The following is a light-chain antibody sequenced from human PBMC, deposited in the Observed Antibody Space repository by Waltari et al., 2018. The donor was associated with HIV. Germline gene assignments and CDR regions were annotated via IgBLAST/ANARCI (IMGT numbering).Light chain of an antibody. V-gene: IGLV2-11*01. Sequence: SALTQPRSLSGSHGQYVPISCTGPSSDVGGYNSVSWYQQHPGKAPKLMIYDVSKRPSGVPDRFSGSKSGNTASLTISGLQAEDEADYYCCSYVGSGYVFGTGTKVTVL. J-gene: IGLJ1*01. CDR2: DVS. CDR3: CSYVGSGYV. CDR1: SSDVGGYNS.